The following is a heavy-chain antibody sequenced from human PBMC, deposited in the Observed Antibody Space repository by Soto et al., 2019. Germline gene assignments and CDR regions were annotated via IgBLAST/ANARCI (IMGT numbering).Heavy chain of an antibody. CDR2: IRSDNVNT. J-gene: IGHJ4*02. CDR1: GFTFSSYG. CDR3: ARDDDRIWFGDFEY. V-gene: IGHV3-21*06. D-gene: IGHD3-10*01. Sequence: EVKLAESGGGLVKPGGSLRLSCEASGFTFSSYGMHWVRQAPGKGLEWVSSIRSDNVNTYYAESVEGRFTISRDNAKNSVFLEMHSLRVEDTAVYYCARDDDRIWFGDFEYWGQGALVTVSS.